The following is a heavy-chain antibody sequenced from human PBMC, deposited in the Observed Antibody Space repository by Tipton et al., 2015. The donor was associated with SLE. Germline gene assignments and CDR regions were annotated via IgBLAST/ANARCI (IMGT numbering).Heavy chain of an antibody. CDR1: GGSISSYY. Sequence: TLSLTCTVSGGSISSYYWSWIRQPPGKGLEWIGYIYYSGSTNYNPSLKSRVTITVDTSKNQFSLKLSSVTAADTAVYYCAGTIVVAPWAFDIWGQGTMVTVSS. J-gene: IGHJ3*02. D-gene: IGHD3-22*01. CDR3: AGTIVVAPWAFDI. V-gene: IGHV4-59*01. CDR2: IYYSGST.